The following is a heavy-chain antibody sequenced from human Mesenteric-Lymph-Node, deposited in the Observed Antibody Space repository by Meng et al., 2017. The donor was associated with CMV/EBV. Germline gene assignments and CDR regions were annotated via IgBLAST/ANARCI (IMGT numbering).Heavy chain of an antibody. D-gene: IGHD2-8*01. Sequence: GESLKISCAASGFTFSSYWMSWVRQAPGKGLEWVANINQHGSEKYYVDSVKGRFTISRDNSKNTLYLQMDILSVEDTAMYYCVREIIPNGLWGGWFGPWGHGALVTVSS. V-gene: IGHV3-7*03. CDR1: GFTFSSYW. CDR3: VREIIPNGLWGGWFGP. CDR2: INQHGSEK. J-gene: IGHJ5*02.